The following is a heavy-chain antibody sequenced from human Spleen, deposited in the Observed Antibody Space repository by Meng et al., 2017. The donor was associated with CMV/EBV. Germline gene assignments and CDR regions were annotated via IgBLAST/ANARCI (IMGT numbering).Heavy chain of an antibody. CDR3: AKVPIPDDSGDYFFDY. D-gene: IGHD4-17*01. J-gene: IGHJ4*01. CDR1: GFIFDDYG. Sequence: GESLKISCAASGFIFDDYGLSWVRQAPGKGLEWVSAISATGGGTYYADSVKGRVSISRDNSKNTLYLQMHSLSAEDTAVYYCAKVPIPDDSGDYFFDYWGHGTLVTVSS. CDR2: ISATGGGT. V-gene: IGHV3-23*01.